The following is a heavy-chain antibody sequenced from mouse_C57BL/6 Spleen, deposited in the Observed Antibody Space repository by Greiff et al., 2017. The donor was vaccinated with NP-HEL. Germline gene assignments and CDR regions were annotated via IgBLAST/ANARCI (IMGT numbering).Heavy chain of an antibody. CDR3: ARGDYYGSPYYYAMDY. Sequence: VKLMESGAELVKPGASVKMSCKASGYTFTSYWITWVKQRPGQGLEWIGDIYPGSGSTNYNEKFKSKATLTVDTSSSTAYMQLSSLTSEDSAVYYCARGDYYGSPYYYAMDYWGQGTSVTVSS. J-gene: IGHJ4*01. CDR1: GYTFTSYW. V-gene: IGHV1-55*01. CDR2: IYPGSGST. D-gene: IGHD1-1*01.